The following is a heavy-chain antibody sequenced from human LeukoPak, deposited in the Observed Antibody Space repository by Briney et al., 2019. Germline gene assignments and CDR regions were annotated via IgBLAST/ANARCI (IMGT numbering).Heavy chain of an antibody. CDR2: MNPNSGST. V-gene: IGHV1-8*01. CDR1: VYTFPSYD. Sequence: ASVNVSCQASVYTFPSYDINWVGPASGQALEWMGWMNPNSGSTGYAQKFQGRVTMTRNTSISTAYMELSSLRSEDTAMYYCARGRGFCNGGSCSNAFDIWGQGTMVTVSS. J-gene: IGHJ3*02. D-gene: IGHD2-15*01. CDR3: ARGRGFCNGGSCSNAFDI.